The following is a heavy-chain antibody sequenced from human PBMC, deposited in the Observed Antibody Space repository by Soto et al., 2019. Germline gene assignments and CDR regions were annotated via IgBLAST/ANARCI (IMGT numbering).Heavy chain of an antibody. CDR1: GGSISSGGYY. V-gene: IGHV4-31*03. CDR3: ARGRYDILTGLDWHVDY. J-gene: IGHJ4*02. Sequence: QVQLQESGPGLVKPSQTLSLTCTVSGGSISSGGYYWSWIRQHPGKGLEWIGYIYYSGSTYYNPSLKRRVTISVDTSKNQFSLKLSSVTAADTAVYYCARGRYDILTGLDWHVDYGGQGTLVTVSS. CDR2: IYYSGST. D-gene: IGHD3-9*01.